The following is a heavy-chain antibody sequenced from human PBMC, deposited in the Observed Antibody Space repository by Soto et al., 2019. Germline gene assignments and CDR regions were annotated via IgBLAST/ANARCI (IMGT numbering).Heavy chain of an antibody. CDR1: GSSISSGYY. J-gene: IGHJ6*02. V-gene: IGHV4-38-2*02. CDR2: IYHSEST. Sequence: SETLSLTCAVSGSSISSGYYWGWIRQPPGKGLEWIGSIYHSESTYSNPSLKSRVTISVDTSKNQFSLKLSSVTAADTAVYYCARDSVAGNNYYYGMDVWGQGTTVT. CDR3: ARDSVAGNNYYYGMDV. D-gene: IGHD6-19*01.